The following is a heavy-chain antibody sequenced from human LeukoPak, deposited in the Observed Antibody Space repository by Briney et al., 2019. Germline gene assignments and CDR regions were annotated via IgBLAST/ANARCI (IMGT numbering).Heavy chain of an antibody. CDR2: INHSGST. J-gene: IGHJ4*02. CDR1: GGSFSGYY. V-gene: IGHV4-34*01. Sequence: SETLSLTRAVYGGSFSGYYWSWIRQPPGKGLEWIGEINHSGSTNYNPSLKSRVTISVDTSKNQFSLKLSSVTAADTAVYYCARKGITIFGVVKGLDYWGQGSLVTVSS. CDR3: ARKGITIFGVVKGLDY. D-gene: IGHD3-3*01.